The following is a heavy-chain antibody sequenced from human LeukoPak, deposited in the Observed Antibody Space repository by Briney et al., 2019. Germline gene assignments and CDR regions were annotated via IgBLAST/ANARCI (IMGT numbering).Heavy chain of an antibody. D-gene: IGHD6-19*01. CDR1: GGSVTDYY. CDR2: IYYTGT. V-gene: IGHV4-59*08. CDR3: ARPTYSSGGYYYMDV. J-gene: IGHJ6*03. Sequence: SETLSLTCTVSGGSVTDYYWSWIRQSPGKGLEWIGYIYYTGTSYNPSLKSRVTISVDTYKNQFSLKLSSVTAADTAVYYRARPTYSSGGYYYMDVWGKGTTVTISS.